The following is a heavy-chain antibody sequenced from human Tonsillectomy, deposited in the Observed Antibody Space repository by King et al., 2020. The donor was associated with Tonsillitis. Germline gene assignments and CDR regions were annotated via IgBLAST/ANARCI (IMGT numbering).Heavy chain of an antibody. Sequence: VQLVESGGDLVQPGGPLRLSCAASGFTFSSYAMSWVRQAPGKGLEWVSAISGSGGSTYYADSVKGRFTISRDNSKNTLYLQMNSLRAEDTAVYYCAKGGATKTGYHAPFDYWGQGTLVTVSS. J-gene: IGHJ4*02. V-gene: IGHV3-23*04. D-gene: IGHD3-9*01. CDR2: ISGSGGST. CDR1: GFTFSSYA. CDR3: AKGGATKTGYHAPFDY.